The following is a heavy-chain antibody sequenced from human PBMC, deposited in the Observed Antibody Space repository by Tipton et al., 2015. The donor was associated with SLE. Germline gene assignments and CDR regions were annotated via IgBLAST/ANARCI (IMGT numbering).Heavy chain of an antibody. CDR2: MNPNSGNT. J-gene: IGHJ5*02. CDR3: TRGRGAVAGRGNWFDP. D-gene: IGHD6-19*01. V-gene: IGHV1-8*01. CDR1: GYTFSTYD. Sequence: QSGAEVKKPGASVKVSCKASGYTFSTYDINWVRQATGQGLEWMGWMNPNSGNTGYAQRFQGRVTMSRNTSISTAYMELNSLRFDGTAVYYCTRGRGAVAGRGNWFDPWGQGTPVTV.